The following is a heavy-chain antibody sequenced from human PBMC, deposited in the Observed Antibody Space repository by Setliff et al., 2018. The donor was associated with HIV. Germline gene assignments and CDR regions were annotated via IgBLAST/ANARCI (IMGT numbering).Heavy chain of an antibody. CDR2: VHYGGST. D-gene: IGHD3-10*01. CDR1: AVSISSGPYY. J-gene: IGHJ4*02. V-gene: IGHV4-39*01. Sequence: SETLSLTCAVSAVSISSGPYYWGWIRQPPGKGLEWIGSVHYGGSTYHNPSLNSRATTSIDTPKNQFSLKLNSVTAADTAVYYCARLSGGMVPNYWGPGTLVTVSS. CDR3: ARLSGGMVPNY.